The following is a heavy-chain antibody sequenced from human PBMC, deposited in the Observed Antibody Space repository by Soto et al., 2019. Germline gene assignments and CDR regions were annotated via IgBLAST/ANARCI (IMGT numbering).Heavy chain of an antibody. D-gene: IGHD6-19*01. CDR2: IYYSGST. CDR1: GGFIISGGYY. V-gene: IGHV4-31*03. Sequence: SSETLSLTCTVSGGFIISGGYYWSWIRQHPGKGLEWIGYIYYSGSTYYNPSLKSRVTISVDTSRNQFSLKLSSVTAADTAVYYCARASEAGSDAFDIWGQGTMVT. CDR3: ARASEAGSDAFDI. J-gene: IGHJ3*02.